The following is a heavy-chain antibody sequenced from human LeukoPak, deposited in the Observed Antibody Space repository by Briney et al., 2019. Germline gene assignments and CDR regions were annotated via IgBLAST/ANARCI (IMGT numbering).Heavy chain of an antibody. CDR2: MHYTGNT. D-gene: IGHD1-26*01. J-gene: IGHJ5*02. CDR1: GESITSGGYY. V-gene: IGHV4-30-4*08. CDR3: ARHLSGSSWFDP. Sequence: PSQTLSLTCTEAGESITSGGYYWTWIRQPPGKGLEWVAYMHYTGNTYYNSSLKSRLTISVDTSKNQLSLRLSFVTAADTAMYYCARHLSGSSWFDPWGQGTLVTVSS.